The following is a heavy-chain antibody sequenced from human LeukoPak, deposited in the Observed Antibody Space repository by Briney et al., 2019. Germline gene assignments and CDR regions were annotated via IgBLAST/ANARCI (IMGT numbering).Heavy chain of an antibody. Sequence: GGSLRLSCAATGFTFSSYWMQWVRQAPGKGLVWLSRIKGGGSGTNYADSVKGRFIISRDNAKNTLSLQMNSLRAEDTAVYYCVRPYNSSGYQWNDAFDIWGQVTMVTVSP. CDR2: IKGGGSGT. J-gene: IGHJ3*02. CDR3: VRPYNSSGYQWNDAFDI. CDR1: GFTFSSYW. D-gene: IGHD1-20*01. V-gene: IGHV3-74*01.